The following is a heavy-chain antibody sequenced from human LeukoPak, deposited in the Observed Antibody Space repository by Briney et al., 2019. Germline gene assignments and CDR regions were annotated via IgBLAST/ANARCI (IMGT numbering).Heavy chain of an antibody. CDR1: GFIFGDYS. D-gene: IGHD3-9*01. J-gene: IGHJ4*02. CDR2: IHRAGRT. Sequence: PGGSLRLSCAASGFIFGDYSMNWVRQPPGQGLEWIGEIHRAGRTRYNPSLKSRVTISMDYSKNQFSLKLTSVTAADTAIYYCGKTDIYFNPIDYWGPGSLVTVSS. V-gene: IGHV4-4*02. CDR3: GKTDIYFNPIDY.